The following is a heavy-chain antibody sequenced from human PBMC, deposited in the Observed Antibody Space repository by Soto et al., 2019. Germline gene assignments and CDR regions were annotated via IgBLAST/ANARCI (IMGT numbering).Heavy chain of an antibody. CDR3: AKAARTTTLYNFEL. CDR2: ISDSGGTT. J-gene: IGHJ4*02. Sequence: PGGSLRLSCAASGFTFSTFGMNWVRQAPGNGLEWVSVISDSGGTTFHADSVKGRFTISRDNSKNTLYLQMNSLRPEDTAVYYCAKAARTTTLYNFELWGQGTLVTVS. D-gene: IGHD1-1*01. V-gene: IGHV3-23*01. CDR1: GFTFSTFG.